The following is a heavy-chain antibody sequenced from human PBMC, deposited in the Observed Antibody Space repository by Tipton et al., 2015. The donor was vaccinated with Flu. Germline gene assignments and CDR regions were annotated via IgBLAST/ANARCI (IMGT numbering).Heavy chain of an antibody. D-gene: IGHD3-10*01. V-gene: IGHV4-34*01. Sequence: TLSLTCAVYGGSFSGYYWSWIRQPPGKGLEWIGEINHSGSTNYNPPLKSRVTISVDTSKNQFSLKLSSVTAADTAVYYCARHGWFGEFPYWYFDLWGRGTLVTVSS. J-gene: IGHJ2*01. CDR1: GGSFSGYY. CDR3: ARHGWFGEFPYWYFDL. CDR2: INHSGST.